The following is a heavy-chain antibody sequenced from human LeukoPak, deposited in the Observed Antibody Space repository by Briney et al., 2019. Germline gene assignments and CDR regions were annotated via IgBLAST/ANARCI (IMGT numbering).Heavy chain of an antibody. CDR1: GYTFTSYY. CDR2: INPSGGST. J-gene: IGHJ5*02. Sequence: ASVKVSCKASGYTFTSYYMHWARQAPGQGLEWMGIINPSGGSTSYAQKFQGRVTMTRDMSTSTVYMELSSLRSEDTAVYYCARQGRVGAKVDWFDPWGQGTLVTVSS. V-gene: IGHV1-46*01. CDR3: ARQGRVGAKVDWFDP. D-gene: IGHD1-26*01.